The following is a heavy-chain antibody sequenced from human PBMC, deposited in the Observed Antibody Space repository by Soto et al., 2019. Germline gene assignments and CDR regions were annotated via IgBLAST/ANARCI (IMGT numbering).Heavy chain of an antibody. V-gene: IGHV3-23*01. CDR1: GFTFSSYA. D-gene: IGHD3-10*01. Sequence: GGSLRLSCAASGFTFSSYAMSWVRQAPGKGLEWVSAISGSGGSTYYADSVKGRFTISRDNSKNTLYLQMNSLRAEDTAVYYCAKDVSYGSGSYYPYYFDYWGQGTLVTVSS. CDR3: AKDVSYGSGSYYPYYFDY. J-gene: IGHJ4*02. CDR2: ISGSGGST.